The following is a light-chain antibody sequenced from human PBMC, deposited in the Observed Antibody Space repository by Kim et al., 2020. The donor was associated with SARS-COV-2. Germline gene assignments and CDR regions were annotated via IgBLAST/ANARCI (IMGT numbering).Light chain of an antibody. CDR3: AAWDERLDGWV. CDR1: SSNIRVNT. CDR2: TNN. V-gene: IGLV1-44*01. Sequence: QLVLTQPPSASGTPGQTVTISCSGTSSNIRVNTVNWYQQLPQAAPKLLIHTNNQRPSGVPDRFSGSKSGTSASLAISGLQSDDEADYYCAAWDERLDGWVFGEGTQLTVL. J-gene: IGLJ3*02.